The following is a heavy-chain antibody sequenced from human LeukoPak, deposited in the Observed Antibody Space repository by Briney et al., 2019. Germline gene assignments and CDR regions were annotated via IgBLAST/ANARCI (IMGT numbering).Heavy chain of an antibody. CDR1: GGSISSGSYY. Sequence: SETLSLTCTVSGGSISSGSYYWSWIRQPAGKGLEWIGRIYTSGSTNYNPSLKSRVTISVDTSKNQFSLKLSSVTAAHTAVYYCARVKRGYSGGWLRGWFDPWGRGTLVTVSS. J-gene: IGHJ5*02. CDR2: IYTSGST. V-gene: IGHV4-61*02. D-gene: IGHD6-19*01. CDR3: ARVKRGYSGGWLRGWFDP.